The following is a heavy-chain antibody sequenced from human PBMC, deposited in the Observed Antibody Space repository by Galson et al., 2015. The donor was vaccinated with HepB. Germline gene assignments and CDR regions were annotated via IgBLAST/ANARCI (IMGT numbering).Heavy chain of an antibody. CDR3: AHLSSGYYLSAFDI. V-gene: IGHV2-5*02. D-gene: IGHD3-22*01. Sequence: PALVKPTQTLTLTCTFSGFSLSTSGVGVGWIRQPPGKALEWLALIYWDDDKRYSPSLKSRLTITKDTSKNQVVLTMTNMDPVDTATYYCAHLSSGYYLSAFDIWGQGTMVTVSS. CDR2: IYWDDDK. CDR1: GFSLSTSGVG. J-gene: IGHJ3*02.